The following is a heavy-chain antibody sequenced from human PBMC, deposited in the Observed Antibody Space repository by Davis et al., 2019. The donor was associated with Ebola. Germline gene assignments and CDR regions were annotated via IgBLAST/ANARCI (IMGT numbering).Heavy chain of an antibody. V-gene: IGHV3-7*01. Sequence: PGGSLRLSCAASGFILSSFSMTWIRQAPGKGLEWVASIHQHGGEKYYVDSVKGRFTISRDIAGNSLYLQMNSLRAEDTAVYYCAKWGTNNYDLLPGYYGGFDYWGQGTLVTVSS. CDR1: GFILSSFS. CDR3: AKWGTNNYDLLPGYYGGFDY. D-gene: IGHD3-9*01. CDR2: IHQHGGEK. J-gene: IGHJ4*02.